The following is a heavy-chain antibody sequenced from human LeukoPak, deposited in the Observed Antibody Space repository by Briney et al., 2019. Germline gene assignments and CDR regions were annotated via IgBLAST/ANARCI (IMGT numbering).Heavy chain of an antibody. CDR3: TRDSALLWFGETPIEDA. CDR1: GFTFGDYA. J-gene: IGHJ6*04. CDR2: IRSKAYGGTT. V-gene: IGHV3-49*03. Sequence: PGGSLRLSCTASGFTFGDYAMSWFRQAPGKGLEWVGFIRSKAYGGTTEYAASVKGRFTISRDDSKSIAYLQMNSLKTEDTAVYYCTRDSALLWFGETPIEDAWGKGTTVTVSS. D-gene: IGHD3-10*01.